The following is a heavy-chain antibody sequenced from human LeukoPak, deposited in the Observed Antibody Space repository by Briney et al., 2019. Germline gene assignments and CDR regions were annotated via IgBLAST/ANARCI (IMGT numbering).Heavy chain of an antibody. J-gene: IGHJ4*02. CDR3: AKDPTFLDLGYCSSTSCYHHYFDY. Sequence: PGGSLRLSCAASGFTFSSYGMHWVRQAPGKGLEWVAFIRYDGSNKYYADSVKGRFTISRDNSKNTLYLQMNSLRAEDTAVYYCAKDPTFLDLGYCSSTSCYHHYFDYWAQGTLVTVSS. CDR2: IRYDGSNK. CDR1: GFTFSSYG. D-gene: IGHD2-2*01. V-gene: IGHV3-30*02.